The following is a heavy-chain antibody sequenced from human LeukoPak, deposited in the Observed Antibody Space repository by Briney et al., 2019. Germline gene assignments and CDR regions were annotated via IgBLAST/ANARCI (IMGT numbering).Heavy chain of an antibody. D-gene: IGHD2-15*01. J-gene: IGHJ6*03. CDR2: ISAYNGNT. V-gene: IGHV1-18*01. CDR1: GGTFSSYA. CDR3: ARRAANYYYYYMDV. Sequence: ASVKVSCKASGGTFSSYAISWVRQAPGQGLEWMGWISAYNGNTNYAQKLQGRVTMTTDTSTSTAYMGLRSLRSDDTAVYYCARRAANYYYYYMDVWGKGTTVTISS.